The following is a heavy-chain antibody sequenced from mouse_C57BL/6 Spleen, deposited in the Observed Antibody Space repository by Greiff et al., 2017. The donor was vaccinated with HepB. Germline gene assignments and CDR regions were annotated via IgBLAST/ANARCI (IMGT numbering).Heavy chain of an antibody. CDR2: ISYDGSN. Sequence: DVQLQESGPGLVKPSQSLSLTCSVTGYSITSGYYWNWIRQFPGNKLEWMGYISYDGSNNYNPSLKNRISITRDTSKNQFFLKLNSVTTEDTATYYCARDRPYYSNVAYWGQGTLVTVSA. CDR3: ARDRPYYSNVAY. J-gene: IGHJ3*01. CDR1: GYSITSGYY. V-gene: IGHV3-6*01. D-gene: IGHD2-5*01.